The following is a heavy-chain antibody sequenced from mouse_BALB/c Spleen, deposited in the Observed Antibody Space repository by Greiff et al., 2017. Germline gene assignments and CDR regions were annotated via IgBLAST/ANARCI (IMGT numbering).Heavy chain of an antibody. Sequence: EVKLVESGGGLVQPGGSRKLSCAASGFTFSSFGMHWVRQAPEKGLEWVAYISSGSSTIYYADTVKGRFTISRDNPKNTLFLQMSSLKSEDTAMYYCARDPTVVAPDWYFDVWGAGTTVTVSS. CDR2: ISSGSSTI. D-gene: IGHD1-1*01. CDR3: ARDPTVVAPDWYFDV. J-gene: IGHJ1*01. CDR1: GFTFSSFG. V-gene: IGHV5-17*02.